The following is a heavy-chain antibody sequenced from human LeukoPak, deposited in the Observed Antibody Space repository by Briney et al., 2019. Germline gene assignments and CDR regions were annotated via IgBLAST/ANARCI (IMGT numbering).Heavy chain of an antibody. V-gene: IGHV4-39*01. CDR3: ASLKSTIFGVVHGDYMDV. D-gene: IGHD3-3*01. CDR2: IYYSGST. J-gene: IGHJ6*03. Sequence: SETLSLTCTVSGGSISSSSYYWGWIRQPPGKGLEWIGSIYYSGSTYYNPSLKSRVTISVDTSKNQFSLKLSSVTAADTAVYYCASLKSTIFGVVHGDYMDVWGKGTTVTVSS. CDR1: GGSISSSSYY.